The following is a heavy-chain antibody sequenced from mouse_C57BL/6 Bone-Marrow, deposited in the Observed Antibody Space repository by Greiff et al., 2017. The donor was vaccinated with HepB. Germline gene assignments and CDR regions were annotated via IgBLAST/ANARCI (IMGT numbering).Heavy chain of an antibody. CDR3: ARSPLYYGSSYQDLGY. J-gene: IGHJ2*01. D-gene: IGHD1-1*01. CDR2: IHPNSGST. CDR1: GYTFTSYW. Sequence: QVQLQQPGAELVKPGASVKLSCKASGYTFTSYWMHWVKQRPGQGLEWIGMIHPNSGSTNYNEKFKSKATLTVDKSSSPAYMQLSSLTSEDSAVYYCARSPLYYGSSYQDLGYWGQGTTLTVSS. V-gene: IGHV1-64*01.